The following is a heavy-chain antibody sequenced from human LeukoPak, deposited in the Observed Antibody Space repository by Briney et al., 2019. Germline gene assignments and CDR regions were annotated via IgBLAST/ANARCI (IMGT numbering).Heavy chain of an antibody. CDR2: ISDSGNAI. CDR3: AGELGYFRGGDH. D-gene: IGHD2-15*01. Sequence: GGTLRLSCAASGLTFSDYEMNWVRQAPGKGLEWISYISDSGNAIYYPASVKGRFTVSRANAKNFVYLQMNSLGVEDAAIYYCAGELGYFRGGDHWGQGTLVTVSS. V-gene: IGHV3-48*03. J-gene: IGHJ4*02. CDR1: GLTFSDYE.